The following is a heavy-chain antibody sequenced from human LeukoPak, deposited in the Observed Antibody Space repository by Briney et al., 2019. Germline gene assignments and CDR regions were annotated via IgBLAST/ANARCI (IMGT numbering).Heavy chain of an antibody. V-gene: IGHV3-30*18. CDR1: GFTFSSYG. CDR3: AKEVEDGYNSYYYYGMDV. J-gene: IGHJ6*02. Sequence: RGSLRLSCAASGFTFSSYGMHWVRQAPGKGLEWVAVISYDGSNKYYADSVKGRFTISRDNSKNTLYLQMNSLRAEDTAVYYCAKEVEDGYNSYYYYGMDVWGQGTTVTVSS. D-gene: IGHD5-24*01. CDR2: ISYDGSNK.